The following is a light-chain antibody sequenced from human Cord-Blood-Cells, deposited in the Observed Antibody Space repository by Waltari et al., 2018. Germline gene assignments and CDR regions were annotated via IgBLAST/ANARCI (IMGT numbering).Light chain of an antibody. CDR3: QQSYSTPIT. Sequence: DIQMKQSPSSLSACVGDRVTITCRASQSISSYLNWYQQKPGKAPKLLIYAASSLQSGVPSRFSGSGSGTDFTLTISSLQPEDFATYYCQQSYSTPITFGQGTRLEIK. V-gene: IGKV1-39*01. J-gene: IGKJ5*01. CDR2: AAS. CDR1: QSISSY.